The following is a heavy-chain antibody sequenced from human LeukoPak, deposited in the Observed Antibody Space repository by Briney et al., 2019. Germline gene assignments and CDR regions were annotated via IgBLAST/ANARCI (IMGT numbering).Heavy chain of an antibody. Sequence: SETLSLTCSVCGGSISDGLYYWGWLRQPPGKGLQWLASIYYSGNTYYNPSLRSRVTIPRDTSKNQFFLTLTSVTAADTAVYFCARRPGSYESGHGDDNWGQGILVTVSS. CDR1: GGSISDGLYY. D-gene: IGHD3-3*01. V-gene: IGHV4-39*01. CDR2: IYYSGNT. J-gene: IGHJ4*02. CDR3: ARRPGSYESGHGDDN.